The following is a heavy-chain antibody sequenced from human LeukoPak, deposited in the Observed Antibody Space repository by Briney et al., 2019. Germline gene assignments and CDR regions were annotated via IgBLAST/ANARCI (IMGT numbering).Heavy chain of an antibody. D-gene: IGHD2-2*01. V-gene: IGHV3-30-3*01. J-gene: IGHJ4*02. Sequence: PGGSLRLSCAASGFTFSSYAMHWVRQAPGKGLEWVAVISYDGSNKYYADSVKGRFTISRDNSKNTLYLQMNSLRAEDTAVYYCAGVSSTSCMRYWGQGTLVTVSS. CDR3: AGVSSTSCMRY. CDR2: ISYDGSNK. CDR1: GFTFSSYA.